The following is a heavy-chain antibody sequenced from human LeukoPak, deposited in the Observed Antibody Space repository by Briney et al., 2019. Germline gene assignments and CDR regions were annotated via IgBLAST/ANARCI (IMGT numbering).Heavy chain of an antibody. V-gene: IGHV3-23*01. CDR2: ISGSGGST. D-gene: IGHD3-3*01. CDR3: AKGSYDFWSGSNWFDP. Sequence: PGGSLRLSCAAAGFTFSSYGMSWVRQAPGKGREWVSAISGSGGSTYYADSVKGRFTISRDNSKNTLYLQMSSLRAEDTAVYYCAKGSYDFWSGSNWFDPWGQGTLVTVPS. CDR1: GFTFSSYG. J-gene: IGHJ5*02.